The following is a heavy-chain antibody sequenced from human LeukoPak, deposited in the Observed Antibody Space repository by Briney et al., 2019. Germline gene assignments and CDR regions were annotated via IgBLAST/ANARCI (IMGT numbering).Heavy chain of an antibody. CDR3: AKGYTYYDILTGYSPFDY. CDR1: GFTFSSYA. Sequence: GGSLRLSCAASGFTFSSYAMSWVRQAPGEGLEWVSAISGSGGSTYYADSVKGRFTISRDNSKNTLYLQMNSLRAEDTAVYYCAKGYTYYDILTGYSPFDYWGQGTLVTVSS. D-gene: IGHD3-9*01. J-gene: IGHJ4*02. CDR2: ISGSGGST. V-gene: IGHV3-23*01.